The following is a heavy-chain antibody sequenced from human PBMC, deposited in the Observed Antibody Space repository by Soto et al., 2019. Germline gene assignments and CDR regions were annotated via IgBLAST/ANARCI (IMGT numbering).Heavy chain of an antibody. J-gene: IGHJ4*02. Sequence: EVQLVESGGGLVQPGGSLKLSCAASGFTFSGSAMHWVRQASGKGLEWVGRIRSKANSYATAYAASVKGRFTISRDDSKNTAYLQMNSLKTEDTAVYYCTAEGLVTTVTTGYDYWGQGTLGTVSS. D-gene: IGHD4-17*01. V-gene: IGHV3-73*01. CDR1: GFTFSGSA. CDR3: TAEGLVTTVTTGYDY. CDR2: IRSKANSYAT.